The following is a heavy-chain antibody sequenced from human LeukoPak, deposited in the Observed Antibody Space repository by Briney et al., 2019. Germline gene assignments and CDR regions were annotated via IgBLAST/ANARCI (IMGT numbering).Heavy chain of an antibody. CDR2: ISSSSSYI. J-gene: IGHJ4*02. Sequence: GGSLRLSCEATGFAFSSYSTNWVRQAPGKGLEWVSSISSSSSYIYYADSVKGRFTISRDHAKISLYLQMNSLRAEDTAVYYCAGGIAVAGKDWGQGTLVTVSS. CDR3: AGGIAVAGKD. V-gene: IGHV3-21*01. CDR1: GFAFSSYS. D-gene: IGHD6-19*01.